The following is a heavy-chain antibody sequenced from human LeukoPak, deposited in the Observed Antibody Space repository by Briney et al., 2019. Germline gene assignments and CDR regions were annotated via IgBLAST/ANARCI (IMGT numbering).Heavy chain of an antibody. J-gene: IGHJ4*02. Sequence: SETLSLTCTVSGGSVNSGGYFWSWIRQHPGKGLEWIGYIYYSGTTFHNPSLKSRVIISVDTSKNQFSLNLSSVTAADTAVYYCARGPLDSGYTYFDYWGQGTLVSVAS. CDR2: IYYSGTT. D-gene: IGHD5-12*01. CDR3: ARGPLDSGYTYFDY. CDR1: GGSVNSGGYF. V-gene: IGHV4-31*03.